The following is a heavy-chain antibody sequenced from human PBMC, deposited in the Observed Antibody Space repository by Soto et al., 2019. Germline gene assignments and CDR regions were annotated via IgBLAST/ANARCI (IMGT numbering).Heavy chain of an antibody. Sequence: EVQLLESGGGLVQPGGSLRLSCAASGFTFSSYAMSWVRQAPGKGLEWVSAISGSGGSTYYADSVKGRFTISRDNSKNTLYLQMNSLRAEDTAVYYCAKDPPADFWSGYYHYYYYYGMDVWGQGTTVTVSS. D-gene: IGHD3-3*01. V-gene: IGHV3-23*01. CDR2: ISGSGGST. CDR3: AKDPPADFWSGYYHYYYYYGMDV. CDR1: GFTFSSYA. J-gene: IGHJ6*02.